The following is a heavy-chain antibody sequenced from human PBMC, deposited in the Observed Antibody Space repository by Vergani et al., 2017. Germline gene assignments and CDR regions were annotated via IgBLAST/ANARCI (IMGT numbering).Heavy chain of an antibody. CDR3: AREDSGSYYNYFDY. D-gene: IGHD1-26*01. CDR1: GYTFTSYA. J-gene: IGHJ4*02. V-gene: IGHV1-3*01. CDR2: INAGNGNT. Sequence: QVQLVQSGAEVKKPGASVKVSCKASGYTFTSYAMHWVRQAPGQRLEWMGWINAGNGNTKYSQKFQGRCTSTRDTSASTAYMELSSLRSEHTAGYYCAREDSGSYYNYFDYWGQGTLVTVSS.